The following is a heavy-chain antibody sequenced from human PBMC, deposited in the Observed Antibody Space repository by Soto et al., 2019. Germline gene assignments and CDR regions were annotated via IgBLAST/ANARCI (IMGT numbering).Heavy chain of an antibody. CDR2: IQSGGTT. D-gene: IGHD2-8*01. Sequence: EVQLVESGGDLVQPGGSLRLSCAASGFSVSSTYMSWVRQAPGKALEWVSLIQSGGTTYYAGALNGRFTMSRDYSENTLFLQMNTLRVEDTAAYYCTRDNGHFNGDRNDGHLMDVWGKGTTVTFSA. CDR3: TRDNGHFNGDRNDGHLMDV. CDR1: GFSVSSTY. J-gene: IGHJ6*04. V-gene: IGHV3-66*01.